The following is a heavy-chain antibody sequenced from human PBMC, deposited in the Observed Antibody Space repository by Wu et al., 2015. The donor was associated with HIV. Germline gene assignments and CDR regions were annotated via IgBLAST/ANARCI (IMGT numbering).Heavy chain of an antibody. CDR2: STLTVVA. V-gene: IGHV1-2*02. D-gene: IGHD2-15*01. J-gene: IGHJ6*02. CDR1: GYYLHRLL. CDR3: AREYCSGGSCYYGMDV. Sequence: QVQLVQSGAEVKKPGASVKVSCKASGYYLHRLLYALGATRPLDKGLSGWDGSTLTVVAQNYAQKFQGRVTMTRDTSISTAYMELSRLRSDDTAVYYCAREYCSGGSCYYGMDVWGQGTTV.